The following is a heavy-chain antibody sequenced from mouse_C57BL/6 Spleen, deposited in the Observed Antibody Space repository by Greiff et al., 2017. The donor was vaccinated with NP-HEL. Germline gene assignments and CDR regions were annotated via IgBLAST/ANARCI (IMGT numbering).Heavy chain of an antibody. CDR2: IDPSDSET. J-gene: IGHJ4*01. D-gene: IGHD1-1*01. CDR3: ARIYGSSLYYAMDY. V-gene: IGHV1-52*01. Sequence: QVQLQQPGAELVRPGSSVKLSCKASGYTFTSYWMHWVKQRPIQGLEWIGNIDPSDSETHYNQKFKDKATLTVDKSSSTAYMQLSSLTSEDSAVYYCARIYGSSLYYAMDYWGQGTSVTVSS. CDR1: GYTFTSYW.